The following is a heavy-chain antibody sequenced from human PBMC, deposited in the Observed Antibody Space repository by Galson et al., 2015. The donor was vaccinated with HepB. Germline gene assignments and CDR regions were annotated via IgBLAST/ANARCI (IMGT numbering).Heavy chain of an antibody. Sequence: SVKVSCKASGYTFTSYDINWVRLATGQGLEWMGWMNPNSGNTGYAQKFQGRVTMTRNTSISTAYMELSSLRSEDTAVYYCARGRRTYYDFWSGYYNDAFDIWGQGTMVTVSS. J-gene: IGHJ3*02. CDR2: MNPNSGNT. CDR1: GYTFTSYD. D-gene: IGHD3-3*01. CDR3: ARGRRTYYDFWSGYYNDAFDI. V-gene: IGHV1-8*01.